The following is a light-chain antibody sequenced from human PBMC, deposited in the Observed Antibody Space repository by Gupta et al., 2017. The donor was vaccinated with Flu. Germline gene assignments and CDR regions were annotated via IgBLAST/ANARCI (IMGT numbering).Light chain of an antibody. CDR1: SSDVGGYNY. J-gene: IGLJ1*01. V-gene: IGLV2-14*01. Sequence: QSALTQPASVSGSPGHSITISCTGTSSDVGGYNYVSWYQQHPSKAPKLMIYEVSNRPSGVSNRFSGSKSGNTASLTISGLQAEDEADYYCSSYTSSSTLYVFGTGTKVTVL. CDR3: SSYTSSSTLYV. CDR2: EVS.